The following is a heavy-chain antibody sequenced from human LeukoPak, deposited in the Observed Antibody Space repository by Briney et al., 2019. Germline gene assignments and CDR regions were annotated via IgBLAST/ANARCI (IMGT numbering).Heavy chain of an antibody. V-gene: IGHV4-34*01. J-gene: IGHJ4*02. Sequence: SETLSLTCAVYGGPFSDYYWSWIRQPPGKGLEWTGEINHSGSTNYNPSLKSRVTISLDTSKNQFSLKLGSVTAADMAVYYCARESHWAYETYYFDYWGQGTLVTVSS. CDR1: GGPFSDYY. D-gene: IGHD3-16*01. CDR3: ARESHWAYETYYFDY. CDR2: INHSGST.